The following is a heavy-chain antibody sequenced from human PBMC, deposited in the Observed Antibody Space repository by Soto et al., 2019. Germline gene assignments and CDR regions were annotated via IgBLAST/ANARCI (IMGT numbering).Heavy chain of an antibody. CDR1: GFTFSSYG. J-gene: IGHJ4*02. CDR3: AKDLHGSEWD. Sequence: QVQLVESGGGVVQPGRSLRLSCAASGFTFSSYGMHWVRQAPGKGLEWVAVISYDGSNKYYADSVKGRFTISRDNSKNTLYLQMNSLRAKDTAVYYCAKDLHGSEWDWGQGTLVTVSS. V-gene: IGHV3-30*18. D-gene: IGHD3-10*01. CDR2: ISYDGSNK.